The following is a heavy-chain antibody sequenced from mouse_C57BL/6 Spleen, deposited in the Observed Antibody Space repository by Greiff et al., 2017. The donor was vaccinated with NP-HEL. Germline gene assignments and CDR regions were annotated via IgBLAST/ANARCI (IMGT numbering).Heavy chain of an antibody. CDR1: GYTFTDYY. J-gene: IGHJ1*03. D-gene: IGHD1-1*01. V-gene: IGHV1-76*01. Sequence: QVQLQQSGAELVRPGASVKLSCKASGYTFTDYYINWVKQRPGQGLEWIARIYPGSGNTYYNEKFKGKATLTAEKSSSTAYMQLSSLTSEDSAVYFCARAATVVGYFDVWGTGTTVTVSS. CDR3: ARAATVVGYFDV. CDR2: IYPGSGNT.